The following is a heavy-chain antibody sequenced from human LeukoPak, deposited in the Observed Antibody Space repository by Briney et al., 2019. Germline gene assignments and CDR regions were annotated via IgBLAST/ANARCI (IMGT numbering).Heavy chain of an antibody. CDR2: IYYSGSA. Sequence: SETLSLTCAVSGYSISSSNWWGWIRQPPGKGLEWIGYIYYSGSAYYNTSLNSRVTMSVDTSKNHFSLKLSSVTAADTAVYYCARDKQPGDYWGQGALVTVSS. J-gene: IGHJ4*02. D-gene: IGHD1-1*01. CDR1: GYSISSSNW. V-gene: IGHV4-28*03. CDR3: ARDKQPGDY.